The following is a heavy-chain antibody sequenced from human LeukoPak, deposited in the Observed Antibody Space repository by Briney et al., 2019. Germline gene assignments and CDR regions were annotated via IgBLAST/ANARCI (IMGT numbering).Heavy chain of an antibody. CDR3: AKGLDGSGSYPY. D-gene: IGHD3-10*01. CDR1: GFTFSSYA. Sequence: GGSLRLSCAASGFTFSSYAMNWVRQAPGKGLEWLSGISGSGGSTYYADSVRGRFTISRDNFKNTLYLQMNSLRAEDTAVYYCAKGLDGSGSYPYWGQGTLVTVSS. CDR2: ISGSGGST. J-gene: IGHJ4*02. V-gene: IGHV3-23*01.